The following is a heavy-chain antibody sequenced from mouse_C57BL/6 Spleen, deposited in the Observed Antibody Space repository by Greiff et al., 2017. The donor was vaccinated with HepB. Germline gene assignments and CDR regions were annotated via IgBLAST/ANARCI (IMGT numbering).Heavy chain of an antibody. Sequence: QVQLQQPGAELVKPGASVKLSCKASGYTFTSYWMQWVKQRPGQGLEWIGEIDPSDSDTNYNQKFKGKATLTVDTSSSTAYMQLSSLTSEDSAVYDCARSTYYGCSYPYWYFDVWGTGTTVTVAS. V-gene: IGHV1-50*01. J-gene: IGHJ1*03. D-gene: IGHD1-1*01. CDR3: ARSTYYGCSYPYWYFDV. CDR1: GYTFTSYW. CDR2: IDPSDSDT.